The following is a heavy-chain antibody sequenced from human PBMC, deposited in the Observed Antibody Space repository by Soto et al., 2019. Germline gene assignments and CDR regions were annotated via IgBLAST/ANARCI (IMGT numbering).Heavy chain of an antibody. D-gene: IGHD3-3*01. V-gene: IGHV3-7*05. J-gene: IGHJ6*02. CDR2: IKQDGSEK. CDR3: ARDLLRFLEWYPHRHGMDV. Sequence: PGGSLRLSCAASGFTFSSYWMSWVRQAPGKGLEWVANIKQDGSEKYYVDSVKGRFTISRDNAKNSLYLQMNSLRAEDTAVYYCARDLLRFLEWYPHRHGMDVWGQGTTVTVSS. CDR1: GFTFSSYW.